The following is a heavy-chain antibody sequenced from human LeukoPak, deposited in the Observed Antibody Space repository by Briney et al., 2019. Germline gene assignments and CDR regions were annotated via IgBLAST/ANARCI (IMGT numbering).Heavy chain of an antibody. CDR3: AATPYLLGYCSSTSCYSWFDP. CDR1: GYSISSGYY. V-gene: IGHV4-38-2*02. CDR2: IYTSGST. D-gene: IGHD2-2*01. Sequence: SETLSLTCTVSGYSISSGYYWGWIRQPPGKGLEWIGRIYTSGSTNYNPSLKSRVTISVDTSKNQFSLKLSSVTAADTAVYYCAATPYLLGYCSSTSCYSWFDPWGQGTLVTVSS. J-gene: IGHJ5*02.